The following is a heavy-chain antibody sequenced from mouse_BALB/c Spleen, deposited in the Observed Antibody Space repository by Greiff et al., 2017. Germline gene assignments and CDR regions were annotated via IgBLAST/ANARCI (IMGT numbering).Heavy chain of an antibody. V-gene: IGHV5-6-5*01. CDR1: GFTFSSYA. CDR2: ISSGGST. Sequence: EVQGVESGGGLVKPGGSLKLSCAASGFTFSSYAMSWVRQTPEKRLEWVASISSGGSTYYPDSVKGRFTISRDNARNILYLQMSSLRSEDTAMYYCARNYYEDYWGQGTTLTVSS. CDR3: ARNYYEDY. J-gene: IGHJ2*01. D-gene: IGHD1-1*01.